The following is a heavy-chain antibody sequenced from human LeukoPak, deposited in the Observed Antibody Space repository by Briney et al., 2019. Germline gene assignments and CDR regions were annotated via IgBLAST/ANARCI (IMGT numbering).Heavy chain of an antibody. CDR3: AKASRGYSGYDSGVY. J-gene: IGHJ4*02. V-gene: IGHV3-30*19. CDR2: ISYDGSNK. Sequence: GGSLRLSCAASGFTFSSFGMHWVRQAPGKGLEWVAVISYDGSNKYYADSVEGRFTISRDNSKNTLYLQMNSLRAEDTAVYYCAKASRGYSGYDSGVYWGQGTLVTVSS. CDR1: GFTFSSFG. D-gene: IGHD5-12*01.